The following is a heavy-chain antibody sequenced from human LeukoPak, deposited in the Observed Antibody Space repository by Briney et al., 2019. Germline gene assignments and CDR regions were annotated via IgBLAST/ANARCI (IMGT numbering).Heavy chain of an antibody. CDR3: AKQTGDLVDAFDI. V-gene: IGHV3-23*01. D-gene: IGHD7-27*01. CDR1: GFTSSSYA. Sequence: SGGSLRLSCAASGFTSSSYAMSWVRQAPGKGLEWVSAISGSGGSTYYADSVKGRFTISRDNSKNTLYLQMNSLRAEDTAVYYCAKQTGDLVDAFDIWGQGTMVTVSS. J-gene: IGHJ3*02. CDR2: ISGSGGST.